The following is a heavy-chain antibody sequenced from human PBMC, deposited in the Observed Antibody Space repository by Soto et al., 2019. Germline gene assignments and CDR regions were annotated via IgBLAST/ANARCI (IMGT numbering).Heavy chain of an antibody. CDR3: ARHHSTDYDFWSGPW. D-gene: IGHD3-3*01. J-gene: IGHJ4*02. Sequence: QLHLQESGPGLVRPSETLSLTCTVSGGSISSSRYYWGWIRQPPGKGLEWIGNIYYTGSTYYNPPLKSRVTISVDTSKNQFSLKLSSVTAADTAVYYCARHHSTDYDFWSGPWWGQGTLVTVSS. CDR1: GGSISSSRYY. CDR2: IYYTGST. V-gene: IGHV4-39*01.